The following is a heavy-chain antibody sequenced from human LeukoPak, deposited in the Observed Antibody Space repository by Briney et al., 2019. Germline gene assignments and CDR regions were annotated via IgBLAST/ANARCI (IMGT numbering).Heavy chain of an antibody. Sequence: GGSLRLSCAASGFTFSNYWMNWVRQAPGKGLEWVANIKQDGGEKSYVDSVKGRFTISRDNAKNSLHLQMNSLRAEDTAVYYCARDRGGSARHGFDAFDIWGQGTMVTVFS. CDR2: IKQDGGEK. CDR1: GFTFSNYW. D-gene: IGHD3-10*01. J-gene: IGHJ3*02. CDR3: ARDRGGSARHGFDAFDI. V-gene: IGHV3-7*01.